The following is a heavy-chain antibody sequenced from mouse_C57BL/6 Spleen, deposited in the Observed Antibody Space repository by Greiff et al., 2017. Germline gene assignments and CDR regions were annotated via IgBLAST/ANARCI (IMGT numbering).Heavy chain of an antibody. CDR3: TAGDSSGLFAY. Sequence: EVKLQESGAELVRPGASVKLSCTASGFNIKDDYMHWVKQRPEQGLEWIGWIDPENGDTEYASKFQGKATITADTSSNTAYLQLSSLTSEDTAVYYCTAGDSSGLFAYWGQGTLVTVSA. V-gene: IGHV14-4*01. J-gene: IGHJ3*01. CDR2: IDPENGDT. CDR1: GFNIKDDY. D-gene: IGHD3-2*02.